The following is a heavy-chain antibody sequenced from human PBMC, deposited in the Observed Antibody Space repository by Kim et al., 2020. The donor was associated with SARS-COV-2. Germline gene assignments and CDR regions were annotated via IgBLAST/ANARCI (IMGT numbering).Heavy chain of an antibody. J-gene: IGHJ6*02. V-gene: IGHV4-61*02. D-gene: IGHD3-10*01. CDR3: ARVARITMVRGVNYGMDV. CDR1: GGSISSGSYY. CDR2: IYTSGST. Sequence: SETLSLTCTVSGGSISSGSYYWSWIRQPAGKGLEWIGRIYTSGSTNYNPSLKSRVTISVDTSKNQFSLKLSSVTAADTAVYYCARVARITMVRGVNYGMDVWGQGTTVTVSS.